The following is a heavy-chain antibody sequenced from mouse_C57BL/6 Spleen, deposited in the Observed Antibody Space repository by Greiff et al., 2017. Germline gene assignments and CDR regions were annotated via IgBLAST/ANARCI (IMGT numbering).Heavy chain of an antibody. J-gene: IGHJ3*01. D-gene: IGHD1-1*01. V-gene: IGHV5-4*03. Sequence: EVKLMESGGGLVKPGGSLKLSCAASGFTFSSYAMSWVRQTPEKRLEWVATISDGGSYTYYPDNVKGRFTISRDNAKNNLYLQMSHLKSEDTAMYYCARVGPYCGSSWFAYWGQGTLVTVSA. CDR2: ISDGGSYT. CDR3: ARVGPYCGSSWFAY. CDR1: GFTFSSYA.